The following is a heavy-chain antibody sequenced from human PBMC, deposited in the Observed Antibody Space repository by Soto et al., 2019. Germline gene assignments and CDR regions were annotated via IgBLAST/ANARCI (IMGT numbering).Heavy chain of an antibody. J-gene: IGHJ6*02. CDR1: GGSISSGGYY. V-gene: IGHV4-31*03. D-gene: IGHD6-19*01. CDR3: ARGIAVAGKSLYYGMDV. CDR2: IYYSGST. Sequence: QVQLQESGPGLVKPSQTLSLTCTVSGGSISSGGYYWSWIRQHPGKGLEWIGYIYYSGSTYYNPSLKSRVTILVDTSKNQFSLKLSSVTAADTAVYYCARGIAVAGKSLYYGMDVWGQGTTVTVSS.